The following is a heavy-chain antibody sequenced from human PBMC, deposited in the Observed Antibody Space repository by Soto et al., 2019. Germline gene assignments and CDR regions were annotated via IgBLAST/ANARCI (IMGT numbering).Heavy chain of an antibody. J-gene: IGHJ4*02. D-gene: IGHD6-19*01. CDR2: ISGSGGST. CDR1: VFTFSSYA. Sequence: VGSLRLSCASSVFTFSSYAMSWVRHSPGKGLEWVSAISGSGGSTYYADSVKGRFTISRDNSKNTLYLQMNSLRAEDTAVYYCAKGKGSIAVDRYYFEYWGQGTCVTVSS. V-gene: IGHV3-23*01. CDR3: AKGKGSIAVDRYYFEY.